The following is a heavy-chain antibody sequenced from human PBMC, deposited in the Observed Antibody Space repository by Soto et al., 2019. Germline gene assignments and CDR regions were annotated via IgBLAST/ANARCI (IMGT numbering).Heavy chain of an antibody. CDR1: GGSISSYY. V-gene: IGHV4-59*01. J-gene: IGHJ4*02. CDR2: IYYSGST. D-gene: IGHD4-17*01. Sequence: QVQLQESGPGLVKPSETLSLTCTVSGGSISSYYWSWIRQPPGKGLEWIGYIYYSGSTNYNPSLKSRVTMSVDTCKNQFSLKLSSVTAADTAVYYCARGGAYHFDYWGQGTLVTVSS. CDR3: ARGGAYHFDY.